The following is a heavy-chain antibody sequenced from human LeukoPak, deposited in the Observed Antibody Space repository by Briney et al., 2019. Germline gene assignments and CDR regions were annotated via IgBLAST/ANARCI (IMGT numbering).Heavy chain of an antibody. V-gene: IGHV4-59*01. CDR1: GGSIGSYY. Sequence: SETLSLTCTVSGGSIGSYYWSWIRQPPGKGLEWIGNIHYSGSTNYNPSLKSRVTISVDTSKNQFSLKLSSVTAADTAVYYCARGGDYYDNSGPLDYWGQGTLVTVSS. CDR3: ARGGDYYDNSGPLDY. D-gene: IGHD3-22*01. J-gene: IGHJ4*02. CDR2: IHYSGST.